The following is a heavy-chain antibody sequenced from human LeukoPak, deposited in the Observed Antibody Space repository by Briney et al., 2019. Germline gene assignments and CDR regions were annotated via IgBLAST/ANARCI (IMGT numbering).Heavy chain of an antibody. D-gene: IGHD3-3*01. V-gene: IGHV1-18*01. CDR1: GYTFTSYG. J-gene: IGHJ5*02. CDR2: ISAYNGNT. Sequence: ASVKVSCKASGYTFTSYGISWVRQAPGQGVEWMGWISAYNGNTNYAQKLQGRVTMTTDTSTSTAYMELRSLRSDDTAVYYCAREAGGYDFWSGYSWFDPWGQGTLVTVSS. CDR3: AREAGGYDFWSGYSWFDP.